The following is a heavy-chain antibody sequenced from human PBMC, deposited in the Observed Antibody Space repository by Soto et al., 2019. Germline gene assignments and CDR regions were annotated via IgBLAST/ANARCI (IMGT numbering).Heavy chain of an antibody. CDR3: AHRVALGGNWNGGSFDF. J-gene: IGHJ4*02. CDR1: GFSLSTHGVG. CDR2: IYWDDDK. D-gene: IGHD1-1*01. V-gene: IGHV2-5*02. Sequence: SGPTLVNPTPTLTLTCTFSGFSLSTHGVGVGWIRQPPGKAPEGLALIYWDDDKRYTSSLRNRFTITKDTSKNQVVLTMTNMDPVDTATYYCAHRVALGGNWNGGSFDFWGPGALVTVSS.